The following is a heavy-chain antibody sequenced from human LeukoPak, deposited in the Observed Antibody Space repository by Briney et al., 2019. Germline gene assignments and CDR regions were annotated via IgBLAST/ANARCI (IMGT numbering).Heavy chain of an antibody. V-gene: IGHV1-18*01. J-gene: IGHJ4*02. CDR3: ARDPYYDILTGYSHFGY. Sequence: GASVKVSCKASGYTFTTYGISWVRQAPGQGLEWMGWISTYNGDTNYAQKLQGRVTMTADTSTSTTYMELRSLRSDDTAVYYCARDPYYDILTGYSHFGYWGQGTLVTVSS. CDR1: GYTFTTYG. CDR2: ISTYNGDT. D-gene: IGHD3-9*01.